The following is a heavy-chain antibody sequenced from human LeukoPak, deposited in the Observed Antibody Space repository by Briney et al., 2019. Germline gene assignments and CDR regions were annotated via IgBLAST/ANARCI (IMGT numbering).Heavy chain of an antibody. D-gene: IGHD2-15*01. CDR2: IYYSGST. V-gene: IGHV4-39*07. CDR3: AREMGCSGGSCYRVRAFDI. CDR1: GGSISSNSYY. Sequence: SETLSLTCTVSGGSISSNSYYWGWIRQSPGKGLEWIGSIYYSGSTNYNPSLKSRVTISVDTSKNQFSLKLSSVTAADTAVYYCAREMGCSGGSCYRVRAFDIWGQGTMVTVSS. J-gene: IGHJ3*02.